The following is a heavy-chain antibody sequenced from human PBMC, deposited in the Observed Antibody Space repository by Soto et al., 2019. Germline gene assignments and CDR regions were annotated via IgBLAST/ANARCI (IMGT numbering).Heavy chain of an antibody. J-gene: IGHJ4*02. CDR2: ISVGSSAI. V-gene: IGHV3-48*01. Sequence: GGSLRLSCAASGFTFSSYSMNWVRQAPGKGLEWVSYISVGSSAIYYADSVMGRFTISRDKANNSLYLQMNSLRAEDTAVYYCAREDGYCSAGSCYSLFDYWGQGTLVTVSS. CDR1: GFTFSSYS. D-gene: IGHD2-15*01. CDR3: AREDGYCSAGSCYSLFDY.